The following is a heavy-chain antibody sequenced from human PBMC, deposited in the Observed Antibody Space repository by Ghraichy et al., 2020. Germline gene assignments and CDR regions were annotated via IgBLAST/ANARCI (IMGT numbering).Heavy chain of an antibody. CDR1: GFTFSSYN. J-gene: IGHJ4*02. CDR2: ISSTSSTI. V-gene: IGHV3-48*02. D-gene: IGHD2-15*01. CDR3: ARTYCSGGSCYSGSPFDY. Sequence: LSLTCAAAGFTFSSYNINWVRQAPGKGLEWVSYISSTSSTIYYADSVKGRFTISRDNAKNSLYLQMNSLRDEDTAVYYCARTYCSGGSCYSGSPFDYWGQGTLVTVSS.